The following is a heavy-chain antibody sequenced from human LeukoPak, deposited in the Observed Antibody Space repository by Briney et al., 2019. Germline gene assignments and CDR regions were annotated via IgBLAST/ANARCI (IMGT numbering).Heavy chain of an antibody. CDR3: ARGDRYYYDSSGYYYFDY. CDR1: GGSISSYY. V-gene: IGHV4-4*07. CDR2: IYTSGST. Sequence: TSETLSLTCTVSGGSISSYYWSWIRQPAGKGLEWIGRIYTSGSTNYNPSLKSRVTMSVDTSKNQFSLKLSSVTAADTAVYYCARGDRYYYDSSGYYYFDYWGQGTLVTVSS. J-gene: IGHJ4*02. D-gene: IGHD3-22*01.